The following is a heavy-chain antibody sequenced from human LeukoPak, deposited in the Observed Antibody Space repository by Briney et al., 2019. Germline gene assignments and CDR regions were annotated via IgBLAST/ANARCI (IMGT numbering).Heavy chain of an antibody. CDR1: GGSFSGYY. Sequence: SETLSLTCAVYGGSFSGYYWSWIRQPPGKGLEWIGEINHSGSTNYNPSLKSRVTISVDTSKNQFSLKLSSVTAADTAVYYCARAMVAAAGTGYYFDYWGQGTLVTVSS. CDR2: INHSGST. J-gene: IGHJ4*02. D-gene: IGHD6-13*01. V-gene: IGHV4-34*01. CDR3: ARAMVAAAGTGYYFDY.